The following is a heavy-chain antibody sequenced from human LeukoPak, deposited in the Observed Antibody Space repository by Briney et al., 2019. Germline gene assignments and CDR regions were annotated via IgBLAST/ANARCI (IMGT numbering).Heavy chain of an antibody. CDR2: IKQDGSEK. J-gene: IGHJ4*02. CDR1: GFTFSSYW. V-gene: IGHV3-7*01. Sequence: PGGSLRLSCAASGFTFSSYWLSWVRQAPGKGLEWVANIKQDGSEKYYVDSVKGRFTISRDNAKNSLYLQMNSLRAEDTAVYYCARGGDYGDYDFFDYWGQGTLLTVSS. CDR3: ARGGDYGDYDFFDY. D-gene: IGHD4-17*01.